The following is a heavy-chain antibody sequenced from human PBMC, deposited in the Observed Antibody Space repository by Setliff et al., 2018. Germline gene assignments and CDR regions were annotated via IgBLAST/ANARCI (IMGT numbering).Heavy chain of an antibody. Sequence: PSETLSLTCTVSNGSLNRNGYYWAWVRQPPGKGLEWIPSVYHRGTTYYNPSLKSRVTTSVDTSKNQFSLKLISVTAADTAVYYCAKDKYSFGSGIYWNSFDLWGQGTMVTVSS. CDR1: NGSLNRNGYY. D-gene: IGHD3-10*01. J-gene: IGHJ3*01. V-gene: IGHV4-39*02. CDR2: VYHRGTT. CDR3: AKDKYSFGSGIYWNSFDL.